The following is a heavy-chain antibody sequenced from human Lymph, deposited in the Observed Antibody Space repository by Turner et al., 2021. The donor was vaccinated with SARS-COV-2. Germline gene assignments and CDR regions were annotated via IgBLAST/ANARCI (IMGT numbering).Heavy chain of an antibody. CDR2: INWSGGSI. D-gene: IGHD1-26*01. Sequence: EVQLVESGGGLVHPGRYLRLSCAASGFTFDDYAMHWVRQAPGKGLEWVSGINWSGGSIAYADSVKGRFTISRDNPKNSLYLQMNSLRSEDTAFYYCAKDLAGTYYSSFDYWGQGTLVTVSS. V-gene: IGHV3-9*01. CDR1: GFTFDDYA. J-gene: IGHJ4*02. CDR3: AKDLAGTYYSSFDY.